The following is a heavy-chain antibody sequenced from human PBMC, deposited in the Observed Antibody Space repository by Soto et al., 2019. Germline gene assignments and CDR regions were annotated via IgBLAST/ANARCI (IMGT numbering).Heavy chain of an antibody. CDR1: GGTFSSYT. Sequence: GASVKVSCKASGGTFSSYTISWVRQAPGQGLEWMGRIIPILGIANYAQKFQGRVTITADKSTSTAYMELSSLRSEDTAVYYCARDQIGSRPRWFDPWGQGTLVTVSS. J-gene: IGHJ5*02. CDR2: IIPILGIA. D-gene: IGHD6-13*01. CDR3: ARDQIGSRPRWFDP. V-gene: IGHV1-69*04.